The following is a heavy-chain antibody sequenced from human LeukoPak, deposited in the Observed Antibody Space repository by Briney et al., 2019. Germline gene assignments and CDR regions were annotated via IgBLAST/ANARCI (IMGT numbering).Heavy chain of an antibody. D-gene: IGHD3-10*01. CDR1: GGSISSGSYY. V-gene: IGHV4-61*02. CDR3: ARELATMNGSGLTDFQH. CDR2: IYTSGST. Sequence: NPSETLSLTCTVSGGSISSGSYYWSWIRQPAGKGLEWIGRIYTSGSTNYNPSLKSRVTISVDTSKNQFSLKLSSVTAADTAVYYCARELATMNGSGLTDFQHWGQGTLVTVSS. J-gene: IGHJ1*01.